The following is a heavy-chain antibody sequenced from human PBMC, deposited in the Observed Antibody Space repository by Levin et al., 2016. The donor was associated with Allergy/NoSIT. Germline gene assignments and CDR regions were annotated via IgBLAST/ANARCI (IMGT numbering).Heavy chain of an antibody. J-gene: IGHJ6*02. D-gene: IGHD5-18*01. V-gene: IGHV3-7*01. CDR2: INPDGSKS. CDR3: ARSPYGYNNYYYYDGMDV. CDR1: GFTFSTYW. Sequence: GESLKISCATSGFTFSTYWMSWVRQAPGRGLEWVAIINPDGSKSHYVDSVKGRFTISRDNSKNTLYLQMNSLRAEDTAVYYCARSPYGYNNYYYYDGMDVWGQGTTVTVSS.